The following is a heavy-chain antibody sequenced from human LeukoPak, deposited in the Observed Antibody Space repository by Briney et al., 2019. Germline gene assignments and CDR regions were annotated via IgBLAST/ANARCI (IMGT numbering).Heavy chain of an antibody. D-gene: IGHD3-22*01. J-gene: IGHJ4*02. CDR1: GFTFRSYW. CDR2: ISGSGGST. V-gene: IGHV3-23*01. Sequence: GGSLRLSCAASGFTFRSYWMSWVRQAPGKGLEWVSAISGSGGSTYYADSVKGRFTISRDNYKNTLYLQMNSLRAEDTAVYYCAKDFRDRSGYYYLLGYYFDYWGQGTLVTVSS. CDR3: AKDFRDRSGYYYLLGYYFDY.